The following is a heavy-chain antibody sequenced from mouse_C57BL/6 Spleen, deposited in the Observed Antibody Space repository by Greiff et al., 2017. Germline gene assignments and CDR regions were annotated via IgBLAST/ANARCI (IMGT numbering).Heavy chain of an antibody. CDR3: ARVYSKDWYFDV. D-gene: IGHD2-5*01. J-gene: IGHJ1*03. V-gene: IGHV1-55*01. CDR2: IYPGSGST. CDR1: GYTFTSYW. Sequence: VQLQQPGAELVKPGASVKMSCKASGYTFTSYWITWVKQRPGQGLEWIGDIYPGSGSTNYNEKFKSKATLTVDTSSSTAYMQLSSLTSEDSAVYYCARVYSKDWYFDVWGTGTTVTVSS.